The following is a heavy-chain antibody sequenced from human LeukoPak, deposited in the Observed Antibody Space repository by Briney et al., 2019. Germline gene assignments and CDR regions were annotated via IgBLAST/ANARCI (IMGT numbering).Heavy chain of an antibody. D-gene: IGHD4-11*01. V-gene: IGHV3-21*01. CDR1: GFTLSSYS. Sequence: GGSLRLSCAASGFTLSSYSMNWVRQAPGKGLEWVSSISSSSSYIYYADSVKGRFTISRDNAKNSLYLQMNSLRAEDTAVYYCARDNDYSNPFDYWGQGTLVTVSS. CDR2: ISSSSSYI. J-gene: IGHJ4*02. CDR3: ARDNDYSNPFDY.